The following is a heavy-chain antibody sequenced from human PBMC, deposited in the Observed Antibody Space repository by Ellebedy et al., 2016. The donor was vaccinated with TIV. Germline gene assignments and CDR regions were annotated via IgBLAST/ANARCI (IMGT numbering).Heavy chain of an antibody. V-gene: IGHV3-30-3*01. J-gene: IGHJ6*02. D-gene: IGHD3-10*01. CDR3: ARDGVGFGELPIYGMDV. CDR2: ISYDGSNK. CDR1: GFTFSSYA. Sequence: GGSLRLSCAASGFTFSSYAMHWVRQAPGKGLEWVAVISYDGSNKYYADSVKVRFTISRDNSKNTLYLQMNSLRAEDTAVYYCARDGVGFGELPIYGMDVWGQGTTVTVSS.